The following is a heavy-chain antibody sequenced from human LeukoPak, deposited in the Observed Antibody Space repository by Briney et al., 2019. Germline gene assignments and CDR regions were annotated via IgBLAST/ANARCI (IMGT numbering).Heavy chain of an antibody. CDR3: FYSSSRAFDI. CDR1: GGTFSSYA. CDR2: IIPIFGTA. Sequence: GASVKVSCKASGGTFSSYAISWVRQAPGQGLEWMGGIIPIFGTANYAQKFQGRVTITADESTSTAYMELSSLRPEDTAVYYCFYSSSRAFDIWGQGTMVTVSS. J-gene: IGHJ3*02. D-gene: IGHD6-6*01. V-gene: IGHV1-69*13.